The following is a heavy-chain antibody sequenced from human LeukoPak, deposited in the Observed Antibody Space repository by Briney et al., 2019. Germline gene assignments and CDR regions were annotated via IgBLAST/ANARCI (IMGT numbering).Heavy chain of an antibody. V-gene: IGHV1-2*02. CDR2: INPNRGGT. CDR3: ARGPYGSGSYENDY. J-gene: IGHJ4*02. CDR1: GYTFTGYY. D-gene: IGHD3-10*01. Sequence: WASVNVSCKASGYTFTGYYMHWVRQAPGQGLEGMGWINPNRGGTNYAQKFQGRVTMTRDTSISPAYMELSRLRSDDTAVYYCARGPYGSGSYENDYWGQGTLVTVSS.